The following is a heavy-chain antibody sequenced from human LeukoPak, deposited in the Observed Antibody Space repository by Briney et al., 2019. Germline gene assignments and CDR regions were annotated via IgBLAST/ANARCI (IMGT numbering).Heavy chain of an antibody. D-gene: IGHD2-2*01. V-gene: IGHV1-2*02. CDR3: ARVGLGYCSSTSCSSEGFDP. J-gene: IGHJ5*02. CDR2: INPNSGGT. Sequence: ASVKVSCKASGYTFTGYYMHWVRQAPGQGLEWMGWINPNSGGTNYAQKFQGRVTMTRDTSISTAYMELSSLRSEDTAVYYCARVGLGYCSSTSCSSEGFDPWGQGTLVTVSS. CDR1: GYTFTGYY.